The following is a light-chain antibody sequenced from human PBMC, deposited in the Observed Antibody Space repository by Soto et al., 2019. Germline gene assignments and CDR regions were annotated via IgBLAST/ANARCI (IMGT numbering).Light chain of an antibody. CDR3: SSYASSSTLV. J-gene: IGLJ2*01. V-gene: IGLV2-14*01. CDR2: EVA. Sequence: QSALTQPASVSGSPGQSITISCTGTSSDVGGYNYVSWYQLHPGKAPKLMIYEVANRPSGVSNRFSGSKSGNTASLTISGLQAQDEADYYCSSYASSSTLVFVGGTKLPVL. CDR1: SSDVGGYNY.